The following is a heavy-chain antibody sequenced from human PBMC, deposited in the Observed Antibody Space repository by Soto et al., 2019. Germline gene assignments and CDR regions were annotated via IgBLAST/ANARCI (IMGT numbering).Heavy chain of an antibody. D-gene: IGHD3-22*01. CDR1: GYTFTSYG. J-gene: IGHJ4*02. Sequence: ASVKVSCKASGYTFTSYGISWVRQAPGQGLEWMGWISAYNGNTNYAQKLQGRVTMTTDTSTSTAYMGLRSLRSDDTAVYYCARDQSSYYYDSSGYYYDYWGQGTLVTVSS. CDR2: ISAYNGNT. CDR3: ARDQSSYYYDSSGYYYDY. V-gene: IGHV1-18*01.